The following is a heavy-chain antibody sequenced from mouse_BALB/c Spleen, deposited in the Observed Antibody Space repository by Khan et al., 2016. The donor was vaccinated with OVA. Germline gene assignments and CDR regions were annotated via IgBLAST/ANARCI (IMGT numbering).Heavy chain of an antibody. V-gene: IGHV1-4*01. CDR3: VRNAAPPYCFDY. Sequence: QVQLQQSGAELARPGASVTMSCKASGYTFTNYTMHWVKQRPGQGLAWIGYINPSSGYTNYNQNFNDKATLTTDTSSSTAYMQLSSLTSDDSAVYYCVRNAAPPYCFDYWGQGTTLTVSA. CDR2: INPSSGYT. J-gene: IGHJ2*01. CDR1: GYTFTNYT.